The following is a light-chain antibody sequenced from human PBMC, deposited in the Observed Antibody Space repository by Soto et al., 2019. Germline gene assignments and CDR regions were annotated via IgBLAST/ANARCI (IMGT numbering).Light chain of an antibody. Sequence: ETQMTQSPLFLSSSPGDRVTITCRASQIISSYVNWYEHKPGKAPTLLIYAASRLQSGGASRFSGSGSGTDFTITISSLQPEVFATYSCQQIYNTPLAFGQGTRLEIK. CDR2: AAS. V-gene: IGKV1-39*01. J-gene: IGKJ5*01. CDR3: QQIYNTPLA. CDR1: QIISSY.